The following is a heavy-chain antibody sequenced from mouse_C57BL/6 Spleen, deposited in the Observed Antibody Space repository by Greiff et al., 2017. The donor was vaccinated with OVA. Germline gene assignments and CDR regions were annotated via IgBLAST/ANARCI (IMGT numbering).Heavy chain of an antibody. CDR1: GYTFTSYW. J-gene: IGHJ2*01. CDR2: IYPGSGST. CDR3: ASPYGSSAYYFDY. V-gene: IGHV1-55*01. D-gene: IGHD1-1*01. Sequence: VQLQQPGAELVKPGASVKMSCKASGYTFTSYWITWVKQRPGQGLEWIGDIYPGSGSTNYNEKFKSKATLTVDTSSSTAYMQLSSLTSEDSAVYYCASPYGSSAYYFDYWGQGTTLTVSS.